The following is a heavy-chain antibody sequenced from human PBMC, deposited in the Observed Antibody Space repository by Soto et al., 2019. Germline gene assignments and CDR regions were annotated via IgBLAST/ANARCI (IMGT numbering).Heavy chain of an antibody. D-gene: IGHD3-10*01. V-gene: IGHV3-21*01. Sequence: GGSLRLSCAAPGFTFNNYNMNWVRQGPGKGLEWVASISSRSNQIFHADSVKGRFTISRANAKNSVFLQMNSLRPEDTAVYYCAKDRGLGSPVSGGLGVWGQGTTVTAP. CDR1: GFTFNNYN. CDR3: AKDRGLGSPVSGGLGV. CDR2: ISSRSNQI. J-gene: IGHJ6*02.